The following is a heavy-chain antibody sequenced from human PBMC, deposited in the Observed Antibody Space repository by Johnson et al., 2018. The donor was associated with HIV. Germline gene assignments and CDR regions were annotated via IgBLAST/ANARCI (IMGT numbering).Heavy chain of an antibody. CDR2: TQYAGSNK. J-gene: IGHJ3*02. V-gene: IGHV3-30*02. CDR1: GFSFSSYG. CDR3: ASAYTANI. Sequence: QVQLVESGGGFVQPGGSLRLSCAASGFSFSSYGIHWVRQAPGKGLEWVAFTQYAGSNKYYVDSVKGRYTISRDHARNTLFLQMHSLRAEEAAVYYCASAYTANIWGQGTKVTVSS. D-gene: IGHD2-21*02.